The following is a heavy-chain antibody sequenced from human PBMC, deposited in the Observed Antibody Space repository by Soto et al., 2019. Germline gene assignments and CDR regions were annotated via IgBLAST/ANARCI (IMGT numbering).Heavy chain of an antibody. V-gene: IGHV1-24*01. Sequence: GASVKVSCKVSGYTLTELSMHWVRQAPGKGLEWMGGFDPEDGETIYAQKFQGRVTMTEDASTDTAYMELSSLRSEDTAVYYCATDTYSSSSPYINYYYYGMDVWGQGTTVTVSS. CDR3: ATDTYSSSSPYINYYYYGMDV. J-gene: IGHJ6*02. CDR2: FDPEDGET. D-gene: IGHD6-6*01. CDR1: GYTLTELS.